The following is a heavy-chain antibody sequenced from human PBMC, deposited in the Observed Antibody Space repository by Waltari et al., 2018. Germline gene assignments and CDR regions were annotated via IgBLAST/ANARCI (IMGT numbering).Heavy chain of an antibody. V-gene: IGHV1-2*06. Sequence: QVQLVQSGAEVKKPGASVKVSCKASGYTFTGYYMHWVRQAPGQGLEWMGRINPNSGGTNYAQKFQGRVNMTRDTSISTAYMELSRLRSDDTAVYYCASGDPEGTLWNGVPTFDYWGQGTLVTVSS. CDR1: GYTFTGYY. J-gene: IGHJ4*02. D-gene: IGHD1-1*01. CDR2: INPNSGGT. CDR3: ASGDPEGTLWNGVPTFDY.